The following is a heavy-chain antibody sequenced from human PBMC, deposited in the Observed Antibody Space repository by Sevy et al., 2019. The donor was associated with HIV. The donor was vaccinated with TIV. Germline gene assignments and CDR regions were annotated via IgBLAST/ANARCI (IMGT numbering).Heavy chain of an antibody. CDR3: ARDILTGSEDYYYYGMDV. Sequence: GGSLRLSCAASGFTVSSNYMSWVRQAPGKGLEWVSVIYSGGSTYYADSVKGRFTISRDNSKNTLYLQMNSLRAEDTAVYYCARDILTGSEDYYYYGMDVWGQGTTVTVSS. D-gene: IGHD3-9*01. CDR2: IYSGGST. V-gene: IGHV3-53*01. J-gene: IGHJ6*02. CDR1: GFTVSSNY.